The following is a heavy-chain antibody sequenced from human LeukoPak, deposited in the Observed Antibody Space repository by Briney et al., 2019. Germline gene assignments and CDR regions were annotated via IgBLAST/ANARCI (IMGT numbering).Heavy chain of an antibody. CDR2: IKQDGSEK. CDR1: GFTFSSYW. CDR3: ARGENYYGSGRAGKTKTFDY. V-gene: IGHV3-7*01. Sequence: PGGSLRLSCAASGFTFSSYWMSWVRQAPGKGLEWVANIKQDGSEKYYVDSVKGRFTISRDNAKNSLYLQMNSLRAEDTAVYYCARGENYYGSGRAGKTKTFDYWGQGTLVTVSS. J-gene: IGHJ4*02. D-gene: IGHD3-10*01.